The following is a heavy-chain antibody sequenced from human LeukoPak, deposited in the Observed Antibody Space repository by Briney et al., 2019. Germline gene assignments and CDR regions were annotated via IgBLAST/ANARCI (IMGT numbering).Heavy chain of an antibody. CDR3: ARVTYYYDSSGYLSGRRYYFDY. V-gene: IGHV1-2*02. Sequence: ASVKVSCKASGYTFTGYYMHWVRQAPGQGLEWMGWINPNSGGTNYAQKVQGRVTMTRDTSISTAYMELSRLRSDDTAVYYCARVTYYYDSSGYLSGRRYYFDYWGQGTLVTVSS. D-gene: IGHD3-22*01. CDR1: GYTFTGYY. J-gene: IGHJ4*02. CDR2: INPNSGGT.